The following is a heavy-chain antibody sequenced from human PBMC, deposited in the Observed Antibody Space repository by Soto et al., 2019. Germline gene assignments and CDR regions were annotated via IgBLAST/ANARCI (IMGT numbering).Heavy chain of an antibody. Sequence: QVHLQESGRGLVKPSGTLSLICTVPGGSISGYSWSWLRLAPGKGLQWIWYISDGGNTYYNPSVRGRVTISGETSKHHFSLRLTSATAADTAVYYCARGTNWDRGVFDYWGQGTLVTVSS. J-gene: IGHJ4*02. V-gene: IGHV4-59*01. D-gene: IGHD7-27*01. CDR2: ISDGGNT. CDR1: GGSISGYS. CDR3: ARGTNWDRGVFDY.